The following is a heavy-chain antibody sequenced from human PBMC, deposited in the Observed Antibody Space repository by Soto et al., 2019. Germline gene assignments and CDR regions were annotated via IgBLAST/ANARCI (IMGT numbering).Heavy chain of an antibody. J-gene: IGHJ4*02. CDR1: GGSISSSSYY. V-gene: IGHV4-61*05. CDR2: IYFSGSA. D-gene: IGHD5-18*01. CDR3: ARGPGYRTIFDY. Sequence: SETLSLTCTVSGGSISSSSYYWGWIRQPPGKGLEWIGYIYFSGSANYNPSLKSRVTISVDTSKNHFSLKLSSVTAADTAVYYCARGPGYRTIFDYWGQGTLVTVSS.